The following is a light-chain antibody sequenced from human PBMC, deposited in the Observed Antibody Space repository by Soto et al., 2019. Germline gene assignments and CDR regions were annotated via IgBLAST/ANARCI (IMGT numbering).Light chain of an antibody. CDR3: QQYNSYSPPWT. CDR1: QSIKSW. J-gene: IGKJ1*01. CDR2: KAS. V-gene: IGKV1-5*03. Sequence: DIQMTQSPSTLSASVGDRVTITCRASQSIKSWLAWYQQKPGKAPKLLIYKASSLESGVPSRFSGSGSGTEFTLTISSLQPDDFATYYCQQYNSYSPPWTFGQGTKVEIK.